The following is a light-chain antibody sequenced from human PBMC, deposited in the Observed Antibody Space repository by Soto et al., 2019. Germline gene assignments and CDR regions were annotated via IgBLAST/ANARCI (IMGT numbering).Light chain of an antibody. CDR2: KAS. CDR1: QSISSW. Sequence: DIQMTQSPSTLSASVGDRVTITCRASQSISSWLAWYQQKPGKAPKLLIYKASSLESGVPSWCSGSGSGAEFTLTISSLQPDDFATYYCQQYNSYLHTFGQGTKLEIK. J-gene: IGKJ2*01. CDR3: QQYNSYLHT. V-gene: IGKV1-5*03.